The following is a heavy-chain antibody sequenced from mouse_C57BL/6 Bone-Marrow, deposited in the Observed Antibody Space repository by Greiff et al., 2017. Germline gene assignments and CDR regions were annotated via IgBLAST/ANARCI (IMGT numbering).Heavy chain of an antibody. Sequence: VKLKQSGPGLVQPSQSLSITCTVSGFSLTSYGVHWVRQSPGKGLEWLGVIWSGESTDYNAAFISRLSISKDNSKSQVFFKMNSLQADDTAIYXCAGRRGFAYWGQGTLVTVSA. J-gene: IGHJ3*01. CDR1: GFSLTSYG. V-gene: IGHV2-2*01. CDR3: AGRRGFAY. CDR2: IWSGEST.